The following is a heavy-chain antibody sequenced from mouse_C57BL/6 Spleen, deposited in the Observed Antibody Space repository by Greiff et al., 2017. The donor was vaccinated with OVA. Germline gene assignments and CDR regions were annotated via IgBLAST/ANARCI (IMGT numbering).Heavy chain of an antibody. Sequence: VKLQQPGTELVKPGASVKLSCKASGYTFTSYWMHWVKQRPGQGLEWIGNINPSNGGTNYNEKFKSKATLTVDKSSSTAYMQLSSLTSEDSAVYYCARSGAYYGYDEGNAMDYWGQGTSVTVSS. CDR2: INPSNGGT. V-gene: IGHV1-53*01. D-gene: IGHD2-2*01. CDR1: GYTFTSYW. CDR3: ARSGAYYGYDEGNAMDY. J-gene: IGHJ4*01.